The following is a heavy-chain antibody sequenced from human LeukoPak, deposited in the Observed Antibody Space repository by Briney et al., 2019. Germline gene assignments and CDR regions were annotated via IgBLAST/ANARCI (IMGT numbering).Heavy chain of an antibody. CDR3: AKQRSEVVVAATNY. CDR2: ITGGGDTT. D-gene: IGHD2-15*01. Sequence: GGSLRLSCAASGFTFSSYAMTWVRQAPGKGLEWVSSITGGGDTTYYADSVRGRYTISRDNSKNTLSLQTNSLRAEDTAVYYCAKQRSEVVVAATNYWGQGTLVTVSS. CDR1: GFTFSSYA. V-gene: IGHV3-23*01. J-gene: IGHJ4*02.